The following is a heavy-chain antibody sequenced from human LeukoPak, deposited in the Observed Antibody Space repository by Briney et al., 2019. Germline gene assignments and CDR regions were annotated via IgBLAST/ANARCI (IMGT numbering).Heavy chain of an antibody. Sequence: GGSLRLSCVASGFTFGSYSMNWVRQAPGKGLEWVSTIGSSSSYIYYADSVKGRFTISRDNAKNSLYLQMNSLRAEDTAVYYCAASTKHPAMCDYWGQGTLVTVSS. CDR1: GFTFGSYS. V-gene: IGHV3-21*01. J-gene: IGHJ4*02. D-gene: IGHD5-18*01. CDR3: AASTKHPAMCDY. CDR2: IGSSSSYI.